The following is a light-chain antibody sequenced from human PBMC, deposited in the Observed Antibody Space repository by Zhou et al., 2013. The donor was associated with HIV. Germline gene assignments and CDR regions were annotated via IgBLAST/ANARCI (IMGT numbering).Light chain of an antibody. V-gene: IGKV3-20*01. CDR3: HQYDNWWT. Sequence: EIVLTQSPGSLSLSPGETATLSCRASRYVVSSYLVWYQQKPGQAPRLLIYGASSRAAGISDRFSGSGSGTDFTLTISSLQSDDFATYYCHQYDNWWTFGQGTTVDI. J-gene: IGKJ1*01. CDR2: GAS. CDR1: RYVVSSY.